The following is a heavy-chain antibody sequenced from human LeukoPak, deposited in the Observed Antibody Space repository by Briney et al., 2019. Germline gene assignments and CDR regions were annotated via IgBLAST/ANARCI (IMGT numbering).Heavy chain of an antibody. CDR2: IYPRDGST. V-gene: IGHV1-46*01. Sequence: ASVKVSCKASGYTFTGYYMHWVRQAPGQGLEWMGMIYPRDGSTSYAQKFQGRVTVTRHTSTSTVHMELSGLSSEDTAVYYFARDQEGFAYWGQGTLVTVSS. J-gene: IGHJ4*02. CDR1: GYTFTGYY. CDR3: ARDQEGFAY.